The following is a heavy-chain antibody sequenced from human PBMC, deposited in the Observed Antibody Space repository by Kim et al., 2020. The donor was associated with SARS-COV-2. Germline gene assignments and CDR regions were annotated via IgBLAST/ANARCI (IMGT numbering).Heavy chain of an antibody. V-gene: IGHV7-4-1*02. J-gene: IGHJ4*02. D-gene: IGHD2-8*01. Sequence: ASVKVSCKASGYTFSAHAVDWVRQAPGQGLEWMGYINTHTGSPTYAQGFTGRFVFSLDTSVGTAFLQISSPKAEDTAVYYCARDVRNGPGANFDYWGQGTLVTVSS. CDR3: ARDVRNGPGANFDY. CDR2: INTHTGSP. CDR1: GYTFSAHA.